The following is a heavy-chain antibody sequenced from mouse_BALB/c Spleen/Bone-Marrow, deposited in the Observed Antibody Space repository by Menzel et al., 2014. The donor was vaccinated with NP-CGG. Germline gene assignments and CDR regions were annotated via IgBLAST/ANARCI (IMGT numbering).Heavy chain of an antibody. CDR1: GFSLSTSGMG. CDR3: ARRYYGSSYYCAMDY. CDR2: IYWDDDK. J-gene: IGHJ4*01. D-gene: IGHD1-1*01. V-gene: IGHV8-12*01. Sequence: QVTLKVSGPGTLQPSQTLSLLRSFSGFSLSTSGMGVSWFRQPSGKGLEWLAYIYWDDDKRYNPSLNSRLTISKDTSSNQVFLKITSVGTADTATYYCARRYYGSSYYCAMDYWGQGTSVTVSS.